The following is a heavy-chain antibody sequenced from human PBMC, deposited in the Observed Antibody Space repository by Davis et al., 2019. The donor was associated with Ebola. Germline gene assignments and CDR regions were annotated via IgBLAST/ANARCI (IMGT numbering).Heavy chain of an antibody. V-gene: IGHV3-30*18. Sequence: GESLKISCAASGFTFSSYGMHWVRQAPGKGLEWVAVISYDGSNKYYADSVKGRFTISRDNSKNTLYLQMNSLRAEDTAVYYCAKGGYNPEWGYYYYGMDVWGQGTTVTVSS. J-gene: IGHJ6*02. D-gene: IGHD3-22*01. CDR2: ISYDGSNK. CDR1: GFTFSSYG. CDR3: AKGGYNPEWGYYYYGMDV.